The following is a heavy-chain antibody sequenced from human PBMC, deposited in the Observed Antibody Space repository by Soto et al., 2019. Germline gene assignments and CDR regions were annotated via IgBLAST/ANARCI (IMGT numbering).Heavy chain of an antibody. CDR1: GFTFSSYS. D-gene: IGHD3-22*01. V-gene: IGHV3-21*01. J-gene: IGHJ3*02. CDR2: ISSSSSYI. Sequence: EVQLVASGGGLVKPGGSLRLSCAASGFTFSSYSMNWVRQAPGKGLEWVSSISSSSSYIYYADSVKGRFTISRDNAKNSLYLQMNSLRAEDTAVYYCARDYYDSSGYYGDAFDIWGQGTMVTVSS. CDR3: ARDYYDSSGYYGDAFDI.